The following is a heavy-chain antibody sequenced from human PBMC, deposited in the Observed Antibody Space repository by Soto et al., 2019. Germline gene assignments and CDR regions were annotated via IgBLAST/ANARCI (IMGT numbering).Heavy chain of an antibody. V-gene: IGHV5-51*01. CDR3: ASLSSSSYYYYYGMDV. Sequence: GESLKISCKGSGYSFTSYWIGWVRQMPGKGLEWMGIIYPGDSDTRYSPSFQGQVTISADKSISTAYLQWSSLKASDTAMYYCASLSSSSYYYYYGMDVWGQGTTVTVSS. CDR2: IYPGDSDT. CDR1: GYSFTSYW. D-gene: IGHD6-6*01. J-gene: IGHJ6*02.